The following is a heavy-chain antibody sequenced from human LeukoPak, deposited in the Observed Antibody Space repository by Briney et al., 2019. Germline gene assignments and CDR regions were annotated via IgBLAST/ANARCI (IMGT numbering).Heavy chain of an antibody. CDR2: ISGSGGST. J-gene: IGHJ4*02. Sequence: GGSLRLSCAASGFTFSSYAMSWVRQAPGKGLEWVSAISGSGGSTYYADSVKGRFTISRDNAKHSLYLQMNSLRAEDTALYYCAKDSEYSSSAVFDYWGQGTLVTVSS. D-gene: IGHD6-6*01. CDR1: GFTFSSYA. CDR3: AKDSEYSSSAVFDY. V-gene: IGHV3-23*01.